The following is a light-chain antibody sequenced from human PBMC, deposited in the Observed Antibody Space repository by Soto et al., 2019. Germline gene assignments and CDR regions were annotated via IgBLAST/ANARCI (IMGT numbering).Light chain of an antibody. CDR1: QSLGSSY. J-gene: IGKJ5*01. CDR3: QQYDSSPT. V-gene: IGKV3-20*01. Sequence: EIVLTQSPGTLSLSPGERATLSCRASQSLGSSYLAWYQQKPGQAPRLLIYAASSRATGIPDRFSGSGSGTDFTLTISRLEPGDFAVYYCQQYDSSPTFGQGTRLEIK. CDR2: AAS.